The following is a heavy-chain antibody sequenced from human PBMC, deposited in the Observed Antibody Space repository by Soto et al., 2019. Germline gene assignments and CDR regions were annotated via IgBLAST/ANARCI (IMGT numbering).Heavy chain of an antibody. D-gene: IGHD1-26*01. Sequence: QVQLVQSGAEVKKLGSSVKVSCKASGGTFSSYAISWVRQAPGQGLEWMGGIIPIFGTANYAQKFQGRVTITADESTSTAYMELSSLRSEDTAVYYCARVRTRRGSYWNGGWGWFDPWGQGTLVTVSS. CDR3: ARVRTRRGSYWNGGWGWFDP. V-gene: IGHV1-69*01. CDR2: IIPIFGTA. J-gene: IGHJ5*02. CDR1: GGTFSSYA.